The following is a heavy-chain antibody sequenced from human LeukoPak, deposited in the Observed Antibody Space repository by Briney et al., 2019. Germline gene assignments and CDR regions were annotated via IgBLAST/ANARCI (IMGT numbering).Heavy chain of an antibody. D-gene: IGHD3-3*01. V-gene: IGHV4-61*02. CDR2: IYTTGST. CDR1: GDSINSGGYY. Sequence: SETLSLTCTVSGDSINSGGYYWSWIRQSAGKGLEWIGRIYTTGSTNYNPSLKSRVTISVDTSKNQFSLKLSSVTAADTAVYYCASAHYDFWSGYPSIDPWGQGTLVTVSS. CDR3: ASAHYDFWSGYPSIDP. J-gene: IGHJ5*02.